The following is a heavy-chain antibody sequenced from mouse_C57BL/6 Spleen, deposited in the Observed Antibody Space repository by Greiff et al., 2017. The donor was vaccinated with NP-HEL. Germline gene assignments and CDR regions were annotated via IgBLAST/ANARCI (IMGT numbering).Heavy chain of an antibody. D-gene: IGHD1-1*01. J-gene: IGHJ1*03. Sequence: EVHLVESGPELVKPGDSVKISCKASGYSFTGYFMNWVMQSHGKSLEWIGRINPYNGDTFYNQKFKGKATLTVDKSSSTAHMELRSLTSEDSAVYYCARPDYYGSSDWYFDVWGTGTTVTVSS. CDR3: ARPDYYGSSDWYFDV. CDR1: GYSFTGYF. CDR2: INPYNGDT. V-gene: IGHV1-20*01.